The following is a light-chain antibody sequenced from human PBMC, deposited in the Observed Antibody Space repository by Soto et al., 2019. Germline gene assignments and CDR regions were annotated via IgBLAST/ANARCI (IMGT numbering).Light chain of an antibody. CDR2: GAS. CDR3: QHYVNSLPKFT. J-gene: IGKJ3*01. V-gene: IGKV3-20*01. Sequence: EIVLTQSPGILSLSPGERATLSCRASQSVINNYLAWYQQKPGQAPRLLIYGASARATGMPDRFSGSGSGTDFTLTINRLEPEDFAVYYCQHYVNSLPKFTSGPGTKVDI. CDR1: QSVINNY.